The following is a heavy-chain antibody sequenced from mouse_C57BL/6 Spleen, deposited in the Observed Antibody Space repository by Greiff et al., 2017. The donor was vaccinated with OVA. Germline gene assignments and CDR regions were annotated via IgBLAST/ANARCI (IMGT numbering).Heavy chain of an antibody. Sequence: QVQLQQSGAELVRPGASVTLSCKASGYTFTDYEMHWVKQTPVHGLEWIGAIDPETGGTAYNQKFKGKAILTADKSSSTAYMELRSLTSEDSAVYYCTRGYGGAYWGQGTLVTVSA. V-gene: IGHV1-15*01. CDR2: IDPETGGT. CDR1: GYTFTDYE. J-gene: IGHJ3*01. D-gene: IGHD2-2*01. CDR3: TRGYGGAY.